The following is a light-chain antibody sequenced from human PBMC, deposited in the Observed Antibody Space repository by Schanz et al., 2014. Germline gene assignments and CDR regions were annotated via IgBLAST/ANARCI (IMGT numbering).Light chain of an antibody. Sequence: EVVMTQSPATLSVSPGERATLSCRASQSVSSNLAWYQQKPGQAPRLLIYGTSTRATGVPARFSGSGSGTDFTLTISRLEPEDFAVYYCQQYGSSPDTFGPGTKVDIK. J-gene: IGKJ3*01. CDR2: GTS. V-gene: IGKV3-15*01. CDR3: QQYGSSPDT. CDR1: QSVSSN.